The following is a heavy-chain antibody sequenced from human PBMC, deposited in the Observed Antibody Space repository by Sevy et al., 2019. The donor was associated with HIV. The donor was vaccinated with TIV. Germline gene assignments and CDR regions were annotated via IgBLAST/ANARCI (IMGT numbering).Heavy chain of an antibody. Sequence: GGSLRLSCAASGFTFSSYAMHWVRQAPGKGLEWVAVISYDGSNKYYADSVKGRFTISRDKSKNTLYLQTNGLRAEDTAVYYCARDGGYYDYVWGSYRYTGPNYYYYYGMDVWGQGTTVTVSS. J-gene: IGHJ6*02. V-gene: IGHV3-30*04. CDR3: ARDGGYYDYVWGSYRYTGPNYYYYYGMDV. CDR2: ISYDGSNK. D-gene: IGHD3-16*02. CDR1: GFTFSSYA.